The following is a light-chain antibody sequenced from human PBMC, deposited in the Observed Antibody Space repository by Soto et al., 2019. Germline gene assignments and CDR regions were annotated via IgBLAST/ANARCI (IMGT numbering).Light chain of an antibody. CDR1: QSVSSN. J-gene: IGKJ5*01. CDR3: QQYNNWPPIT. V-gene: IGKV3-15*01. CDR2: GAS. Sequence: EIVMTQSPATLSVSPGERATLSCRASQSVSSNLAWYQHKPGQAPRLLIYGASTRATGIPARFSGSRSGTEFTLTISSLQSEDFAVYYCQQYNNWPPITFGQGTRLEIK.